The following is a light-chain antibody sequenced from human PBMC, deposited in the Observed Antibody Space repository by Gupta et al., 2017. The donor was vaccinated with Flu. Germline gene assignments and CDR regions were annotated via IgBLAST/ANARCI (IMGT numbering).Light chain of an antibody. CDR3: QVWAIDDTRGYL. CDR2: DNS. J-gene: IGLJ2*01. V-gene: IGLV3-21*02. CDR1: NIGRKS. Sequence: SYVLTQSPSVSVAPGQTARITCGGDNIGRKSVHWYQQKPGQAPLVVVYDNSDRPSGIPDRFSCSNSGNTDTLTLSRVEAGDEADDDWQVWAIDDTRGYLFGGGTTMTVL.